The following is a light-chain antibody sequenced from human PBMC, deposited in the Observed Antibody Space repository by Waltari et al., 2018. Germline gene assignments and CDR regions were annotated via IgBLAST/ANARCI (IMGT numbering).Light chain of an antibody. J-gene: IGKJ4*01. Sequence: DIVLTQSPATLSLSPGERASLPCRASQSIKFYLAWYQQRPGQAPRLLLYDTSNRATGVPARFSGSGSETDFTLTISSLEPEDFAVYYCQQRGSWPQITFGGGTRVEI. CDR3: QQRGSWPQIT. CDR2: DTS. CDR1: QSIKFY. V-gene: IGKV3-11*01.